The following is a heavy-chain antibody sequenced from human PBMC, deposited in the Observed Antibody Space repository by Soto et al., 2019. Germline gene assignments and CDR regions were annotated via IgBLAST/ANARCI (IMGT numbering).Heavy chain of an antibody. CDR2: IWYDGSNK. V-gene: IGHV3-33*01. J-gene: IGHJ6*02. CDR1: GFTFSSYG. D-gene: IGHD6-6*01. Sequence: GGSLRLSCAASGFTFSSYGMHWVRQAPGKGLEWVAVIWYDGSNKYYADSVKGRFTISRDNSKNTLYLQMNSLRAEDTAVYYYARDRFEYSSSSFLYYYYGMDVWGQGTTVTVSS. CDR3: ARDRFEYSSSSFLYYYYGMDV.